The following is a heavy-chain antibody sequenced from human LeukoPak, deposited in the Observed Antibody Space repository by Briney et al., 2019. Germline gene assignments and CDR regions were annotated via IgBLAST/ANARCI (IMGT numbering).Heavy chain of an antibody. CDR3: ARDSGVYYSRDAFDI. Sequence: PGGSLRLSCAASGFTFSSYSMHWVRQAPGKGLEYVSAISSNGGSTYYANSVKGRFTISRDNSKNTLYLQMGSLRDEDMAVYYCARDSGVYYSRDAFDIWGQGTMVTVSS. CDR1: GFTFSSYS. CDR2: ISSNGGST. V-gene: IGHV3-64*01. D-gene: IGHD1-26*01. J-gene: IGHJ3*02.